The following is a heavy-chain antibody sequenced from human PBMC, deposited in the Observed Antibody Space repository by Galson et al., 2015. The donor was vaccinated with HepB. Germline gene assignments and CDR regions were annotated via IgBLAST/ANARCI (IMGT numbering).Heavy chain of an antibody. V-gene: IGHV3-23*01. CDR1: GFTFSSYA. J-gene: IGHJ1*01. Sequence: SLRLSCAASGFTFSSYAIMWVRQAPGKGLEWVSGMSDDGDNTFYADSVKGRFTISRDISKNTVYLQMNSLRVEDTAVYYCATRSGASGWYSYFQHWGQGTLVTVSS. CDR2: MSDDGDNT. CDR3: ATRSGASGWYSYFQH. D-gene: IGHD6-19*01.